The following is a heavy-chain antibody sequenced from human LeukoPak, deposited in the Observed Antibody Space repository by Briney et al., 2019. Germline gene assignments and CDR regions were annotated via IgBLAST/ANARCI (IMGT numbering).Heavy chain of an antibody. J-gene: IGHJ4*02. D-gene: IGHD4-17*01. V-gene: IGHV3-9*03. CDR2: ISWNSGSI. Sequence: GRSLRLSXAASGFTFDDYAMHWVRQAPGKGLEWVSGISWNSGSICYADSVKGRFTISRDNAKNSLYLQMNSLRAEDMALYYCAKGRKATVTSDFDYWGQGTLVTVSS. CDR3: AKGRKATVTSDFDY. CDR1: GFTFDDYA.